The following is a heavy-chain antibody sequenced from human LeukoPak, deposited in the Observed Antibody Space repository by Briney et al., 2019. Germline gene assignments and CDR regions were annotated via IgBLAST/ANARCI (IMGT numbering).Heavy chain of an antibody. CDR3: AKARAIAVMFPTEN. D-gene: IGHD6-19*01. J-gene: IGHJ4*02. Sequence: HTGGSLRLSCAASGFTFSSYAMSWVRQAPGKGLEWVSAIIGSGGSTYYADSVKGRFTISRDNSKNTLYLQMNSLRAEDTAVYYCAKARAIAVMFPTENWGQGTLVTVSS. CDR2: IIGSGGST. V-gene: IGHV3-23*01. CDR1: GFTFSSYA.